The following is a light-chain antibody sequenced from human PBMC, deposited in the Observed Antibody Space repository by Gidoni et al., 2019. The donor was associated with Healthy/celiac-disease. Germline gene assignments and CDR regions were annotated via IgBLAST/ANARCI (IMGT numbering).Light chain of an antibody. CDR3: QQYYSTPLFT. Sequence: DIVLPHSPDSLALPLGERATINCKSSQSVLYSSNNKNYLAWYQQKPGQPPKLLIYWASTRESGVPDRFSGGGSGTDFTLTISSLQAEDVAVYYCQQYYSTPLFTFGQGTKLEIK. CDR2: WAS. V-gene: IGKV4-1*01. CDR1: QSVLYSSNNKNY. J-gene: IGKJ2*01.